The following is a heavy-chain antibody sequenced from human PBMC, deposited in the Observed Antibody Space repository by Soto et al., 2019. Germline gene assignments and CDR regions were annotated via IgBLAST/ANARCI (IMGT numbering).Heavy chain of an antibody. CDR2: ISGSGGST. Sequence: GGSLRLSCAASGFTFSSYAMSWVRQAPGKGLEWVSAISGSGGSTYYADSVKGRFTISRDNSKNTLYLQMNSLRAEDTAVYYCAKVGIFGVVQRLNAFDIWGQGTMVTVSS. CDR1: GFTFSSYA. V-gene: IGHV3-23*01. CDR3: AKVGIFGVVQRLNAFDI. J-gene: IGHJ3*02. D-gene: IGHD3-3*01.